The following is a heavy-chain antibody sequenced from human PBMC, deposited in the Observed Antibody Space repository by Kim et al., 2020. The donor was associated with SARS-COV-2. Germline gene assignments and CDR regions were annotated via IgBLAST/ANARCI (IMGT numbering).Heavy chain of an antibody. CDR1: GFTVSTYW. Sequence: GGSLRLSCVASGFTVSTYWMHWVRQVPGKGLVWVARIQNDGTYTSYADSVRGRFIISRDNAKNTLFLQMNSLTAEDTAIYYCARYTMVTGGDYWGQGTLVTVSS. CDR2: IQNDGTYT. CDR3: ARYTMVTGGDY. V-gene: IGHV3-74*01. D-gene: IGHD2-15*01. J-gene: IGHJ4*02.